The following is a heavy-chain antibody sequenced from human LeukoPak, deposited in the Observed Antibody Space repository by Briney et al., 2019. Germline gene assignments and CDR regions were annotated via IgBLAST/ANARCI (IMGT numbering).Heavy chain of an antibody. D-gene: IGHD2-21*02. Sequence: SETLSLTCTVSGVSISSSNSYWGWIRQPPGKGLEWIGSIYYSGSTYYNPSLKSRVTISVDTSKNQFSLKLSSVTAADTAVYYCATLLDLYCGGDCTNYWGQGTLVTVSS. CDR2: IYYSGST. CDR1: GVSISSSNSY. CDR3: ATLLDLYCGGDCTNY. J-gene: IGHJ4*02. V-gene: IGHV4-39*01.